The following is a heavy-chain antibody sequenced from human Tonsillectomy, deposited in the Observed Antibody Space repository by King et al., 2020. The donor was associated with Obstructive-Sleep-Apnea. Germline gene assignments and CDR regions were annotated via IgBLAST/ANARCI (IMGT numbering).Heavy chain of an antibody. CDR2: INHSGST. CDR1: GGSLSGDY. D-gene: IGHD4-17*01. V-gene: IGHV4-34*01. J-gene: IGHJ4*02. CDR3: ALYGDYVSFAL. Sequence: VQLQQGGAGLLKPSETLSLTCAVYGGSLSGDYWSWIRQPPGKGPEWIGEINHSGSTNYNPSLKSRVTISVDTSKNQFSLKLSSVTAADTAVYYCALYGDYVSFALWGQGTLVTVSS.